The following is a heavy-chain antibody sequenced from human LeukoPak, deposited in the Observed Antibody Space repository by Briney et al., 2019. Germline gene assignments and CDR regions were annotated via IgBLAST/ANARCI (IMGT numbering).Heavy chain of an antibody. CDR3: ARVGLYGCSSTSCYDFDY. CDR2: ISAYNGNT. Sequence: ASVKVSCKASGYTFTSYGISWVRQAPGQGLEWMGWISAYNGNTNYAQKFQGRVTITADESTSTAYMELSSLRSEDTAVYYCARVGLYGCSSTSCYDFDYWGQGTLVTVSS. CDR1: GYTFTSYG. J-gene: IGHJ4*02. V-gene: IGHV1-18*01. D-gene: IGHD2-2*01.